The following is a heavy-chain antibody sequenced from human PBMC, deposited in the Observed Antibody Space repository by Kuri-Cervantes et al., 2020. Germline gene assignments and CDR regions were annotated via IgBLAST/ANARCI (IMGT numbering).Heavy chain of an antibody. J-gene: IGHJ3*02. D-gene: IGHD2-15*01. CDR1: GGSISSGGYY. CDR2: IYYSGST. CDR3: ARVGGVAAMAFDI. V-gene: IGHV4-31*02. Sequence: SCTVSGGSISSGGYYWSWIRQHPGKGLEWIGYIYYSGSTYYNPSLKSRVTISVDRSKNQFSLKLSSVTAADTAVYYCARVGGVAAMAFDIWGQGTMVTVSS.